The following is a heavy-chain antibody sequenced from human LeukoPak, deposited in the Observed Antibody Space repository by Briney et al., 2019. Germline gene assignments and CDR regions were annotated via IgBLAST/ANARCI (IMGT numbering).Heavy chain of an antibody. Sequence: PGGSLRLSCAASGFTFSSYGMHWVRQAPGKGLEWVAVIWYGGSNKYYADSVKGRFTISRDNSKNTLYLQMNSLRAEDTAVYYCAKDKGSTLEYWGQGTLGTVSS. V-gene: IGHV3-33*06. J-gene: IGHJ4*02. CDR2: IWYGGSNK. CDR1: GFTFSSYG. D-gene: IGHD1-1*01. CDR3: AKDKGSTLEY.